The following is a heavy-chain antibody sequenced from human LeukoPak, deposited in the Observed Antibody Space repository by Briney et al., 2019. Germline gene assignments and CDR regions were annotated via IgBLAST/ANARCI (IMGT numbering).Heavy chain of an antibody. V-gene: IGHV4-39*01. CDR2: IYYSGST. D-gene: IGHD2-8*02. CDR3: ARQYWTSYF. J-gene: IGHJ4*02. Sequence: PSETLSLTCAVYGGSLSGYYWSWIRQPPGKGLEWIGSIYYSGSTYYNPSLNSRVTISVDTSKNQFSLKLSYVTAADTAVYYCARQYWTSYFWGQGTLVTVSS. CDR1: GGSLSGYY.